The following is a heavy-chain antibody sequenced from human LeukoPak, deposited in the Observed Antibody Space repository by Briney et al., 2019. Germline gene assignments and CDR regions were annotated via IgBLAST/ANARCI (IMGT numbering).Heavy chain of an antibody. CDR2: IYHSGST. CDR3: ARPPDPYSSVDY. CDR1: GYSISSGYY. V-gene: IGHV4-38-2*01. D-gene: IGHD6-19*01. Sequence: SETLSLTCAVSGYSISSGYYWGWIRQPPGKGLEWIGSIYHSGSTYYNPSLKSRVTISVNTSKNQFSLKLSSVTAADTAVYYCARPPDPYSSVDYWGQGTLVTVSS. J-gene: IGHJ4*02.